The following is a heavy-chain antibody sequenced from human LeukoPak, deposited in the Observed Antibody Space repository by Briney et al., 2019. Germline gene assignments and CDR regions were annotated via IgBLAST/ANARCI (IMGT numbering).Heavy chain of an antibody. Sequence: GGSLRLSCAASGFTFSDYYMSWIRQAPGEGLEYVSYISSSSSYTNYADSVKGRFTISRDNAKNSLYLQMNSLRAEDTAVYYCARGGPGSGSYYGDYWGQGTLVTVSS. CDR3: ARGGPGSGSYYGDY. V-gene: IGHV3-11*05. CDR2: ISSSSSYT. D-gene: IGHD3-10*01. J-gene: IGHJ4*02. CDR1: GFTFSDYY.